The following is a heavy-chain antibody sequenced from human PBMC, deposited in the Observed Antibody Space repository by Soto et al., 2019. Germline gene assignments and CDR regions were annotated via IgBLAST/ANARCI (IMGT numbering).Heavy chain of an antibody. CDR3: AAGYSSSWSFDP. D-gene: IGHD6-13*01. J-gene: IGHJ5*02. CDR1: GGTFSSYA. Sequence: SVKVSCKASGGTFSSYAISWVRQAPGQGLEWMGGIIPIFGTAKYSQKFQGRVTITRDTSASTAYMELSSLRSEDTAVYYCAAGYSSSWSFDPWGQGTLVTVSS. V-gene: IGHV1-69*05. CDR2: IIPIFGTA.